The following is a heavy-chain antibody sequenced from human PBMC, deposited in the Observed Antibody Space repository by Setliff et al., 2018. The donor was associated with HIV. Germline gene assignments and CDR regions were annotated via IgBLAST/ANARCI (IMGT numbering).Heavy chain of an antibody. J-gene: IGHJ3*02. CDR2: INHSGST. V-gene: IGHV4-34*01. D-gene: IGHD1-26*01. CDR1: GGSFSGYY. Sequence: SETLSLTCAVYGGSFSGYYWTWIRQPPGAGLEWIGEINHSGSTNYKPSLKSRVTISVDMSKNQVSLKVSSVTAADTAVYYCARSSGSYWMNAFDIWGHGTMVTVSS. CDR3: ARSSGSYWMNAFDI.